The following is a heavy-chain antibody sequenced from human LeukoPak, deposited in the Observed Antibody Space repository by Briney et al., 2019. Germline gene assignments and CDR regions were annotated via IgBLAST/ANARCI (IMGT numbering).Heavy chain of an antibody. V-gene: IGHV4-30-2*01. CDR1: GSSISSGGYS. CDR2: SYQSGNT. J-gene: IGHJ6*02. Sequence: SETLSLTCAVSGSSISSGGYSWSWIRQPPGKGLEWIGYSYQSGNTYYNPSLKSRVTISVDRSKNQFSLKLSSVTAADTAVYYCARESYGMDVWGQGTTVTVSS. CDR3: ARESYGMDV.